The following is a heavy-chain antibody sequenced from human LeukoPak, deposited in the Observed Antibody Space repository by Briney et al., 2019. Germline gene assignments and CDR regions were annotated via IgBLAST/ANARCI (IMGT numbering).Heavy chain of an antibody. Sequence: PSETLSLTCSVSGGSITTSSYYWGWIRQPPETGLEWIGSIYYTGGTYYSPSLKSRVTMSVDTSKNQFSLKLSSVTAADTAVYYCARLPIDRYFASDYYYYYGMDVWGQGTTVTVSS. J-gene: IGHJ6*02. CDR1: GGSITTSSYY. CDR2: IYYTGGT. CDR3: ARLPIDRYFASDYYYYYGMDV. D-gene: IGHD3-9*01. V-gene: IGHV4-39*07.